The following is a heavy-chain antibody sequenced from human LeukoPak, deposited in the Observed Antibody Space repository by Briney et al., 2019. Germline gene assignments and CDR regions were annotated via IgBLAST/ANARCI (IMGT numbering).Heavy chain of an antibody. CDR3: ARHFVGAGSDAFDI. J-gene: IGHJ3*02. CDR1: GGSISTYY. V-gene: IGHV4-4*07. CDR2: IYTTGGT. D-gene: IGHD3-3*02. Sequence: SETLSLSCSVSGGSISTYYWSWIRQPAGKGLEWIGRIYTTGGTNYNPSLKSRVTISVDTSKNQFSLKLSSVTAADTAVYYCARHFVGAGSDAFDIWGQGTMVTVSS.